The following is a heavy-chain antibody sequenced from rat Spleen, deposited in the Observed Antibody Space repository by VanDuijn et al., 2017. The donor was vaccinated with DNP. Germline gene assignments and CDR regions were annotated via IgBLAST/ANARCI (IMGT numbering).Heavy chain of an antibody. Sequence: QVQLKESGPGLVQPSQTLSLTCTVAGFSLTSNNVHWVRQPPGKGLEWMGVIWNNGGTRYNSVLKSRLRISKDTSKSQVFLKMNSLQTGDTAIYYCTRDRFGGPDYWGQGVMVAVSS. J-gene: IGHJ2*01. CDR1: GFSLTSNN. D-gene: IGHD1-11*01. CDR2: IWNNGGT. V-gene: IGHV2-41*01. CDR3: TRDRFGGPDY.